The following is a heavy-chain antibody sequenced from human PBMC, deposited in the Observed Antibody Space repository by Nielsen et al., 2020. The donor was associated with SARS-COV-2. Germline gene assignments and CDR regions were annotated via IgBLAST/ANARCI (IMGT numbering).Heavy chain of an antibody. V-gene: IGHV2-5*01. Sequence: SGPTLVKPTQTLTLTCTFSGFSLSTSAVGVGWIRQPPGKALEWLAVIYWNDDKRYSPSLRSRLTITKDTPKNQVDLSMTNMDPVDTATYYRAHVSKLYCGGDCETFDIWGQGTMVTVSS. J-gene: IGHJ3*02. CDR2: IYWNDDK. CDR1: GFSLSTSAVG. D-gene: IGHD2-21*01. CDR3: AHVSKLYCGGDCETFDI.